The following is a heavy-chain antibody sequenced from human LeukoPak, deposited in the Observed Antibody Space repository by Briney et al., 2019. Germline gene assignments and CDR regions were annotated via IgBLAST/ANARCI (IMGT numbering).Heavy chain of an antibody. V-gene: IGHV3-30*09. Sequence: GGSLRLSCAASGFTFSSYAMHWVRQAPGKGLEWVAVISYDGSNKYYADSVKGRFAISRDNSKNTLYLQMNSLRAEDTAVYYCARDLSLLGFDYWGQGTLVTVSS. CDR3: ARDLSLLGFDY. CDR2: ISYDGSNK. CDR1: GFTFSSYA. J-gene: IGHJ4*02. D-gene: IGHD2/OR15-2a*01.